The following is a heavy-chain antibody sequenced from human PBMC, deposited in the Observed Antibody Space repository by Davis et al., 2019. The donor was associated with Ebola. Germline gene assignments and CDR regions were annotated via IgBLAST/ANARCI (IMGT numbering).Heavy chain of an antibody. CDR3: ARDREDYYESTGYYYNY. J-gene: IGHJ4*02. V-gene: IGHV3-23*01. D-gene: IGHD3-22*01. CDR2: ISGSGGGT. Sequence: GGSLRLSCPASGFIFSSYGMTWVRQAPGKGLQWVSGISGSGGGTDYADSVKGRFTISRDNSKNTLYLQMNSLRAEDTAIYYCARDREDYYESTGYYYNYWGQGTLVTVSS. CDR1: GFIFSSYG.